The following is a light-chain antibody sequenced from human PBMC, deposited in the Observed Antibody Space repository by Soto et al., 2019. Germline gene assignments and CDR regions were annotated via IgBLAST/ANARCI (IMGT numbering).Light chain of an antibody. CDR2: QDS. V-gene: IGLV3-1*01. J-gene: IGLJ2*01. CDR3: QASDSFVV. Sequence: SYELTQPPSVSVSPGQTASITCSGDKLGDKYACWYQQKPGQSPVLVIYQDSKRPSGIPERFSGSNSGNTATLTISGTQAMDEADYYCQASDSFVVFGGGTQLTVL. CDR1: KLGDKY.